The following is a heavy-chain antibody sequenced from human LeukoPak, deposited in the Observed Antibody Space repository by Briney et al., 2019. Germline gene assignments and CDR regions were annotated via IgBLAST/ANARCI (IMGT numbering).Heavy chain of an antibody. CDR2: VDPEDGET. Sequence: ASVKVSCKVSGYTFIDYYMHWVQQAPGKGLEWMGLVDPEDGETIYAEKFQGRVTITADTSTDTAYMELSSLRSEDTAVYYCATILLVKSLDYWGQGTLVTVSS. J-gene: IGHJ4*02. V-gene: IGHV1-69-2*01. D-gene: IGHD3-3*01. CDR3: ATILLVKSLDY. CDR1: GYTFIDYY.